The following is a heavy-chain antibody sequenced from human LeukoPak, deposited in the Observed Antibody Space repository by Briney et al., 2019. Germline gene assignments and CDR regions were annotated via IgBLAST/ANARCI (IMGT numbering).Heavy chain of an antibody. V-gene: IGHV3-48*03. CDR1: GFTFSGYE. Sequence: DPGGSLRLSCAASGFTFSGYEMYWVRQVPGKGLEWVSCITTSSNTYYADSVRGRFTISRDNAKSSLYLQMNSLRADDTAIYYCARNAFDSWGQGTRVTVPS. CDR2: ITTSSNT. J-gene: IGHJ3*01. CDR3: ARNAFDS.